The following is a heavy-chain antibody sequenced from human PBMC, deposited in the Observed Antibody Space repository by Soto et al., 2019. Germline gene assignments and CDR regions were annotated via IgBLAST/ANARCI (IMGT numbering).Heavy chain of an antibody. J-gene: IGHJ4*02. V-gene: IGHV3-66*01. CDR3: ARDYYDSSGYPSYFDY. CDR1: GFTFSSYA. D-gene: IGHD3-22*01. Sequence: GGSLRLSCAASGFTFSSYAMSWVRQAPGKGLEWVSVIYSGGSTYYADSVKGRFTISRDNSKNTLYLQMNSLRAEDTAVYYCARDYYDSSGYPSYFDYWGQGTLVTVSS. CDR2: IYSGGST.